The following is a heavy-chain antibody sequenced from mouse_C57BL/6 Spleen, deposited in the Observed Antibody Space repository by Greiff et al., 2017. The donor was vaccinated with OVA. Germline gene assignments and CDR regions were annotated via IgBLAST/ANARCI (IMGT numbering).Heavy chain of an antibody. J-gene: IGHJ2*01. V-gene: IGHV1-69*01. CDR2: IDPSDSYT. CDR1: GYTFTSYW. Sequence: QVQLQQPGAELVMPGASVKLSCKASGYTFTSYWMHWVKQRPGQGLEWIGEIDPSDSYTNYNQKFKGKSTLTVDKSSSTAYMQLSSLTSEDSAVYYCARSGRLPLFDYWGQGTTLTVSS. CDR3: ARSGRLPLFDY. D-gene: IGHD2-2*01.